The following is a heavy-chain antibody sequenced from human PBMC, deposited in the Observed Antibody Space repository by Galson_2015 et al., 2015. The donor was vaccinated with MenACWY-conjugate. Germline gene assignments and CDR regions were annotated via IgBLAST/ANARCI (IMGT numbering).Heavy chain of an antibody. J-gene: IGHJ6*03. CDR2: VNSDGSGT. V-gene: IGHV3-74*01. CDR1: GFTFSSYW. D-gene: IGHD3-16*01. Sequence: SLRLSCAASGFTFSSYWMHWVRQAPGKGLVWVSRVNSDGSGTGYADSVKGRFTIYRDNAKNMVFLQMNSLKVEDTAVYYCARSYVPGSDRKNYYMDVWGRGTTVTVSS. CDR3: ARSYVPGSDRKNYYMDV.